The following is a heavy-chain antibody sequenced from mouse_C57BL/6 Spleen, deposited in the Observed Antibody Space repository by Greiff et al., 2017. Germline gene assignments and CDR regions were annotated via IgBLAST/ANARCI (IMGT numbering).Heavy chain of an antibody. Sequence: QVQLQQPGAELVRPGSSVKLSCKASGYTFTSYWMHWVKQRPIQGLEWIGNIDPSDSETHYNQKFKDKATLTVDKSSSTAYMQLSSLTSEDSAVYYCARGGLGREDWYFDVWGTGTTVTVSS. CDR2: IDPSDSET. CDR3: ARGGLGREDWYFDV. D-gene: IGHD4-1*01. V-gene: IGHV1-52*01. CDR1: GYTFTSYW. J-gene: IGHJ1*03.